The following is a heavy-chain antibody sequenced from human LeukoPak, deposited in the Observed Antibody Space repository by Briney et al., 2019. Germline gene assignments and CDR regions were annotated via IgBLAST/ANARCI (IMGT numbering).Heavy chain of an antibody. D-gene: IGHD6-13*01. CDR3: ARVWSPPYTSNWPSYFDW. Sequence: GGSLRLSCAASGFTFSNYAMHWVRQAPGKGLEWVAIISYDGSSKYYADSVKGRFTISRDNSKNTLYLQMDSLRAEDTAIYYCARVWSPPYTSNWPSYFDWWGQGTLVTVSS. CDR1: GFTFSNYA. CDR2: ISYDGSSK. J-gene: IGHJ4*02. V-gene: IGHV3-30*03.